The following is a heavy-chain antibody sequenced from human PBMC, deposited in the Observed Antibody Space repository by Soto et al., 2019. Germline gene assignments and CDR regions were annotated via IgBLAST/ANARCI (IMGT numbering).Heavy chain of an antibody. CDR2: IKQDESEK. Sequence: GGSLRLSCAASGFTFSSYWMSWVRQAPGKGLEWVANIKQDESEKYYVDSVKGRVTISRDNAKNSLYLQMNSLRAEDTAVYYCARVRDEFWSGYYDYWSQGTLVTVSS. CDR1: GFTFSSYW. J-gene: IGHJ4*02. D-gene: IGHD3-3*01. CDR3: ARVRDEFWSGYYDY. V-gene: IGHV3-7*01.